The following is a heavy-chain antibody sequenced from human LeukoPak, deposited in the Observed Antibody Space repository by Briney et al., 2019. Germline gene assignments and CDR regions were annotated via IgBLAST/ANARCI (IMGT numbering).Heavy chain of an antibody. CDR2: ISGSGGST. CDR1: GFTFSSYG. CDR3: AKEGCSSTSCRDY. Sequence: GGSLRLSCAASGFTFSSYGISWVRQAPGKGLEWVSAISGSGGSTYYADSVKGRFTISRDNSKNTLYLQMNSLRAEDTAVYYCAKEGCSSTSCRDYWGQGTLVTVSS. D-gene: IGHD2-2*01. V-gene: IGHV3-23*01. J-gene: IGHJ4*02.